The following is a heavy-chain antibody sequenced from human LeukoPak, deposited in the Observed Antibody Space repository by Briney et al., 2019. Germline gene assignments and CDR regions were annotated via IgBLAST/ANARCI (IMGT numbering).Heavy chain of an antibody. CDR1: GGSVGSGTYY. J-gene: IGHJ4*02. CDR3: ARETSLAGFASGLGFNY. D-gene: IGHD6-19*01. CDR2: VYYSGSA. Sequence: SETLSLTCTVSGGSVGSGTYYWSWIRQSPGKGLEWIGNVYYSGSAYYNPSLKSRVTMSIDTSKNHFSLKLTSVTAADTATYYCARETSLAGFASGLGFNYWGQGILDTVSS. V-gene: IGHV4-61*03.